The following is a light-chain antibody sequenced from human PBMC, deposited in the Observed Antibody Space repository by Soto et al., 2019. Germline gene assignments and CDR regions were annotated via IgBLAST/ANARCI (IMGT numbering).Light chain of an antibody. CDR3: QHRTYWPT. CDR1: QAVRNNY. Sequence: EFVLTQSPGTLSLSPGERATLSCRASQAVRNNYLAWYQQKPGQAPRLLIYDASNRATGIPARFSGSASGPDFTLTISSLEPEDFAVYYCQHRTYWPTFGGGTKVDIK. CDR2: DAS. J-gene: IGKJ4*01. V-gene: IGKV3D-11*01.